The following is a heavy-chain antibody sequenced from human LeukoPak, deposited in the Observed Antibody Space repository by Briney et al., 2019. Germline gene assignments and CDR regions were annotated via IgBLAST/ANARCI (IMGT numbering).Heavy chain of an antibody. CDR3: TRGIRRWERPAYYYESSGYYYDY. V-gene: IGHV1-46*01. CDR2: INPSDGSA. D-gene: IGHD3-22*01. Sequence: ASVKVSCKASGYTFTSYYMHWVRQAPGQGLEWMGIINPSDGSASYTQKFQGRVTMTRDTSTTTVYMELSSLRSEDMAVYYCTRGIRRWERPAYYYESSGYYYDYWGQGTLVTVSS. J-gene: IGHJ4*02. CDR1: GYTFTSYY.